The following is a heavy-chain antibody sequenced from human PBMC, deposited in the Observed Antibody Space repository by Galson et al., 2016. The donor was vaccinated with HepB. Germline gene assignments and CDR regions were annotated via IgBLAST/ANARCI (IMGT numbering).Heavy chain of an antibody. J-gene: IGHJ6*03. CDR2: IKSDGSSA. CDR1: GLSFSTYW. D-gene: IGHD3-10*01. CDR3: AREHGITYGYYMDV. V-gene: IGHV3-74*01. Sequence: SLRLSCAVSGLSFSTYWMHWVRQAPGQGLVWVSRIKSDGSSAAYADSVMGRFIISRDNSKSALYLQLNSLRAEDTAVYYCAREHGITYGYYMDVWGKGTTVTVSS.